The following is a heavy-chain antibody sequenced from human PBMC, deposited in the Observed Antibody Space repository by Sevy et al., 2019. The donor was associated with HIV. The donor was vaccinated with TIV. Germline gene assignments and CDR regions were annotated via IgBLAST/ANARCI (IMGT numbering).Heavy chain of an antibody. CDR2: INQDGSVK. Sequence: GGSPRLSCVASGFSLNNYWMNWVRQAPGKGLEWVANINQDGSVKYYVDSVRGRFTISRDNARNLVFLQMSSLRVDDSALYYCVRAIAKDGSFWGQGTLVTVSS. D-gene: IGHD6-13*01. CDR3: VRAIAKDGSF. J-gene: IGHJ4*02. CDR1: GFSLNNYW. V-gene: IGHV3-7*01.